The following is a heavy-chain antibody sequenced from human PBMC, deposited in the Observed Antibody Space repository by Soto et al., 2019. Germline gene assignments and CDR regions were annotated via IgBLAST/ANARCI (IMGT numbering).Heavy chain of an antibody. J-gene: IGHJ4*02. CDR2: IYHSGST. CDR1: GGPISSGGYS. V-gene: IGHV4-30-2*01. D-gene: IGHD3-16*02. CDR3: ARGASDYDYVWGSYRHFDY. Sequence: QLQLQESGSGLVKPSQTLSLTCAGSGGPISSGGYSWSWLRQPPGKGLQWIGYIYHSGSTYYNPSHKSRVTISVGRSKNQFSLKLSCVTAADTAVYYCARGASDYDYVWGSYRHFDYWGQGTLVTVSS.